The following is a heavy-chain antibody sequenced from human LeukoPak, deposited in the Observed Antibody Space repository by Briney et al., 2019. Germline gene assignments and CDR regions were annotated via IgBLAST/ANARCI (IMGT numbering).Heavy chain of an antibody. Sequence: SETLSLTCTVSGGSISSSSYYWGWIRQPPGKGLEWIGFIYYGGSTYYNPSLKSRITISVDTSKNQFSLKLSSVTAADTAVYYCARASAIAASPNSVDYWGQGTLVTVSS. CDR1: GGSISSSSYY. J-gene: IGHJ4*02. D-gene: IGHD6-6*01. V-gene: IGHV4-31*03. CDR2: IYYGGST. CDR3: ARASAIAASPNSVDY.